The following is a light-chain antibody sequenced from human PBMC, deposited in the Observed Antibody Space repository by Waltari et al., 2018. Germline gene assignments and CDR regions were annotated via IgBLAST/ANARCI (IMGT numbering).Light chain of an antibody. CDR2: GAS. CDR3: QHYLRLPVS. J-gene: IGKJ1*01. V-gene: IGKV3-20*01. CDR1: QSVGRS. Sequence: EIVLTQSPGTLSLSPGESATLSCRASQSVGRSLAWYQQRPGQAPRLLMYGASSRAANIPDRFGGSGSGTDFSLTINRLEPEDFAVYYCQHYLRLPVSFGQGTKVEIK.